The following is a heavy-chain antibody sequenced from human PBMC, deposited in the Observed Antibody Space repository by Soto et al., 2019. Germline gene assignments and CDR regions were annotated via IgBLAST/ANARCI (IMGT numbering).Heavy chain of an antibody. Sequence: QVQMVESGGGVVQPGRSLRLSCAASGFTFSHYAMHWVRQAPGKGLEWVAFISYDGTNTYYADSVKGRFTISKDNSKNTLYLQMNNLRGGDTGVYYCAKQAVVTGFDVWGQGTMVTVSS. CDR1: GFTFSHYA. V-gene: IGHV3-30-3*02. CDR3: AKQAVVTGFDV. J-gene: IGHJ3*01. D-gene: IGHD2-15*01. CDR2: ISYDGTNT.